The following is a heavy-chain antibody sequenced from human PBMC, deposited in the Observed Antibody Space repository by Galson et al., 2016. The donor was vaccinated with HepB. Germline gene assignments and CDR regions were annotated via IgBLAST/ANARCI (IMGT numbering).Heavy chain of an antibody. Sequence: SLRLSCAASGFIFNSHAMNWVRQDPGKGLEWVSFISTSSTFKHYADSVQGRFTISRDNAKKILYLEMNNLTAEDTAVYYCARVATGFKLDYWGQGTLVSVSS. CDR3: ARVATGFKLDY. CDR1: GFIFNSHA. D-gene: IGHD1-14*01. CDR2: ISTSSTFK. J-gene: IGHJ4*02. V-gene: IGHV3-21*01.